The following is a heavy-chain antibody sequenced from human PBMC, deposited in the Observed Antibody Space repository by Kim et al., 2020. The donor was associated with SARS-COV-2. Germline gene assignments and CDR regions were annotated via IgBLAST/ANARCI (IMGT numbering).Heavy chain of an antibody. Sequence: SETLSLTCSVSGDSISSFYWSWIRQPPGKGLEWIGYIYNIGTTNYNPSLKSRVSISLDMSESEFSLKLSSMTAADTAVYYCARQGPGPRDAFDIWGQGTMVTVSS. CDR2: IYNIGTT. CDR1: GDSISSFY. J-gene: IGHJ3*02. CDR3: ARQGPGPRDAFDI. V-gene: IGHV4-59*08.